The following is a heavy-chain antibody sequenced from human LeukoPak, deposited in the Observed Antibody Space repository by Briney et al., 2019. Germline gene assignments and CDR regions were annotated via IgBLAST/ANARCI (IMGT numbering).Heavy chain of an antibody. Sequence: PGGSLRLSCAASGLTFRNYGMHWVRQATGKGLEWVSFIWSDGNNKFYADSVKGRFTISRDNSKNMLYLEMDSLRPEDTAVFYCAKDPGASVPGFYMDVWGKGTTVTVSS. D-gene: IGHD2-8*02. V-gene: IGHV3-30*02. CDR1: GLTFRNYG. J-gene: IGHJ6*03. CDR2: IWSDGNNK. CDR3: AKDPGASVPGFYMDV.